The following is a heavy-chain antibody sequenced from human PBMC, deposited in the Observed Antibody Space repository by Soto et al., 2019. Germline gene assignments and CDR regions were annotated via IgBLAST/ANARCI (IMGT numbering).Heavy chain of an antibody. CDR2: ISWNSDTI. D-gene: IGHD4-17*01. V-gene: IGHV3-9*01. J-gene: IGHJ4*02. CDR1: GFTFDDYA. Sequence: DVQLVESGGGLVQPGRSLRLSCAASGFTFDDYAMHWVRQAPGKGLEWVSAISWNSDTIGYADSVKGRFTISRDNAKNSLYLQMNSLRPEDTALYYCAKSPYGDYERYLDYWGQGTLVTVSS. CDR3: AKSPYGDYERYLDY.